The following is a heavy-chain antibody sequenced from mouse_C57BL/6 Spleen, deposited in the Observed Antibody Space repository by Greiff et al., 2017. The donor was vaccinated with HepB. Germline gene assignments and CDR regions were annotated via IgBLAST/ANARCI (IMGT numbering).Heavy chain of an antibody. J-gene: IGHJ2*01. CDR2: ISDGGSYT. CDR1: GFTFSSYA. CDR3: ARVYGSSTYYFDY. D-gene: IGHD1-1*01. Sequence: EVQLQESGGGLVKPGGSLKLSCAASGFTFSSYAMSWVRQTPEKRLEWVATISDGGSYTYYPDNVKGRFTISRDNAKNNLYLQMSHLKSEDTAMYYCARVYGSSTYYFDYWGQGTTLTVSS. V-gene: IGHV5-4*01.